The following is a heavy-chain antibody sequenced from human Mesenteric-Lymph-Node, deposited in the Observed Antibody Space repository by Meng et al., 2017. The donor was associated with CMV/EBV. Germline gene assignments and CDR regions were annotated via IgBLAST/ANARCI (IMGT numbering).Heavy chain of an antibody. D-gene: IGHD1-26*01. J-gene: IGHJ4*02. CDR1: GFTFSSYA. Sequence: GESLKISCAASGFTFSSYAMSWVRQAPGKGLKWVSVISGSGGSTYYADSVEGRFTISRDNSKNTLYLQMNSLRAEDTAVYYCAREVGALDYWGQGTLVTVSS. CDR3: AREVGALDY. CDR2: ISGSGGST. V-gene: IGHV3-23*01.